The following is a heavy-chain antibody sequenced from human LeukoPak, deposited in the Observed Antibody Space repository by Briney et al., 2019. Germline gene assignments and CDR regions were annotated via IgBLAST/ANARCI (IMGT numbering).Heavy chain of an antibody. CDR3: ARKSGIAAAPEDYYYGMDV. V-gene: IGHV4-59*01. J-gene: IGHJ6*02. CDR1: GGSISSYH. CDR2: IYYSGST. Sequence: SETLSLTCTVSGGSISSYHWSWIRQPPGKGLEWIGYIYYSGSTNYNPSLKSRVTISVDTSKNQFSLKLSSVTAADTAVYYCARKSGIAAAPEDYYYGMDVWGQGTTVTVSS. D-gene: IGHD6-13*01.